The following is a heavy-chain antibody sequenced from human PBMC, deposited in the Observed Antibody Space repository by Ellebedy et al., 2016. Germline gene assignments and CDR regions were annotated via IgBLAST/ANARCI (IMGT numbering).Heavy chain of an antibody. J-gene: IGHJ4*02. D-gene: IGHD5-18*01. V-gene: IGHV5-10-1*04. Sequence: GESLKISCKGSGYSFINYWISWVRQKPGKGLEWMGRIDPSDSYTTYSPSFQGQVTMSTDKSTSTAYLQWSSLKASDTAMYYCASLYSYGPTPPVDYWGQGTLVTVSS. CDR1: GYSFINYW. CDR3: ASLYSYGPTPPVDY. CDR2: IDPSDSYT.